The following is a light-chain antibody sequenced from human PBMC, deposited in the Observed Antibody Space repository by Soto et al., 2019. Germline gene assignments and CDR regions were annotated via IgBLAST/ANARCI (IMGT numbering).Light chain of an antibody. CDR3: SSYTTSNTVV. CDR1: SSDVGGYDY. J-gene: IGLJ2*01. CDR2: DVT. V-gene: IGLV2-14*01. Sequence: QSALTQPASVSGSPGQSITISCTGTSSDVGGYDYVSWYQQHPGKVPKLMIYDVTHRPSGVSDRFSGSKSGNTASLTISGLQAEDEADYYCSSYTTSNTVVFGGGTKLTVL.